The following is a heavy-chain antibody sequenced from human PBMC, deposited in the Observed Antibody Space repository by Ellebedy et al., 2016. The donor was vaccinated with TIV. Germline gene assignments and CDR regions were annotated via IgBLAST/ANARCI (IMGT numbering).Heavy chain of an antibody. CDR2: ISNSGDTT. D-gene: IGHD2-2*01. CDR3: SKQKSTSAGSSDI. CDR1: GFTFNCCA. J-gene: IGHJ3*02. V-gene: IGHV3-23*01. Sequence: GESLKISCAASGFTFNCCAMSWVRQTPGKGLEWVSVISNSGDTTYYPDSVKGRFTIARDNSKNTLYLQMNSLRVEDTAVYYCSKQKSTSAGSSDIWGQGAMVTVSS.